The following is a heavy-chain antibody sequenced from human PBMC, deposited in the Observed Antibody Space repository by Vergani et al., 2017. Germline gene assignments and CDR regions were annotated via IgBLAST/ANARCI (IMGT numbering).Heavy chain of an antibody. CDR1: GFTFGDYA. CDR2: IYSGGSST. V-gene: IGHV3-23*03. CDR3: AKDGLGDTRTNWFDP. J-gene: IGHJ5*02. D-gene: IGHD2-21*02. Sequence: EVQLVESGGGLVQPGRSLRLSCTASGFTFGDYAMSWVRQAPGKGLEWVSVIYSGGSSTYYADSVKGRFTISRDNSKNTLYLQMNSLRAEDTAVYYCAKDGLGDTRTNWFDPWGQGTLVTVSS.